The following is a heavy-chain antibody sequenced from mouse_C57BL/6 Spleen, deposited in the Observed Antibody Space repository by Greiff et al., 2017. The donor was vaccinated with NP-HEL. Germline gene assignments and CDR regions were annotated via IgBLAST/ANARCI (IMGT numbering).Heavy chain of an antibody. CDR1: GYTFTDYY. V-gene: IGHV1-26*01. CDR2: INPNNGGT. D-gene: IGHD2-14*01. CDR3: AGGGRYDWYFDV. Sequence: VQLQQSGPELVKPGASVKISCKASGYTFTDYYMNWVKQSHGKSLEWIGDINPNNGGTSYNQKFKGKATLTVDKSSSTAYMELRSLTSEDSAVYYCAGGGRYDWYFDVGGTGTTVTVSS. J-gene: IGHJ1*03.